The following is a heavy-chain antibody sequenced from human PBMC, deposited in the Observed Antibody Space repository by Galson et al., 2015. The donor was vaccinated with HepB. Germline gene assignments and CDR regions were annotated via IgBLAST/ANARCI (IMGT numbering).Heavy chain of an antibody. V-gene: IGHV4-31*03. CDR1: GGSISSGGYY. CDR3: ARDSLDYGGNSGFDY. J-gene: IGHJ4*02. Sequence: TLSLTCTVSGGSISSGGYYWSWIRQHPGKGLEWIGYIYYSGSTYYNPSLKSRVTISVDTSKNQFSLKLSSVTAADTAVYYCARDSLDYGGNSGFDYWGQGTLVTVSS. CDR2: IYYSGST. D-gene: IGHD4-23*01.